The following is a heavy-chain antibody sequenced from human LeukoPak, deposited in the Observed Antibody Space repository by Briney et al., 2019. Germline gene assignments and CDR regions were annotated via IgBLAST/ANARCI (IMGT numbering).Heavy chain of an antibody. Sequence: ASVKVSRKASGYSFSSYGINWVRQAPGQGLEWMGWISGYNGNTDYAQKFQGRVTMTTDTSTSTAYMELGSLRSDDTAVYYCARVRNWQQLAPVDYWGQGTLVTVSS. V-gene: IGHV1-18*01. CDR1: GYSFSSYG. CDR3: ARVRNWQQLAPVDY. CDR2: ISGYNGNT. D-gene: IGHD6-13*01. J-gene: IGHJ4*02.